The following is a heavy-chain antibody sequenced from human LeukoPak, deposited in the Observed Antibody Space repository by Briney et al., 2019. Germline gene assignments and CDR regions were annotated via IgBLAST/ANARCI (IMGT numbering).Heavy chain of an antibody. Sequence: GGSLRLSCAASGFSFSTSTMNWVRQAPGKGLEWISSIGKTSRDMYYADSVRGRFTISKDNAKNSLFLLMNSLRVEDTSVYYCVRGDNRDYWGQGTLVTVSS. J-gene: IGHJ4*02. CDR1: GFSFSTST. CDR3: VRGDNRDY. CDR2: IGKTSRDM. D-gene: IGHD1-14*01. V-gene: IGHV3-21*01.